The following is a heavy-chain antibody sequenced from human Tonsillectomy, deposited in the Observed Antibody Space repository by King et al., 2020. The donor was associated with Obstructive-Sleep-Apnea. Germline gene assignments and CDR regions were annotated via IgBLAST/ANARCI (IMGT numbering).Heavy chain of an antibody. Sequence: VQLVESGGGLVQPGGSLRLSCAASGVTFFSHAMSWVRQAPGKGLEGGVVISGSGGRACYADSGKGRFTISRDNSKNTLYLEMNSLRAEDTAVYYCAKDVVNSGYDFGGFDYWGQGTLVTVSS. CDR1: GVTFFSHA. D-gene: IGHD5-12*01. CDR2: ISGSGGRA. J-gene: IGHJ4*02. CDR3: AKDVVNSGYDFGGFDY. V-gene: IGHV3-23*04.